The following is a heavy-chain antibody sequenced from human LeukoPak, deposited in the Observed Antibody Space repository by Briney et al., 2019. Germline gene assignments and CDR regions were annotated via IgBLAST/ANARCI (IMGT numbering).Heavy chain of an antibody. D-gene: IGHD6-19*01. CDR2: ISSSGHT. J-gene: IGHJ4*02. Sequence: SETLSLTCSVSGGSIASNFWTWIRQPAGKGLEYIGRISSSGHTNYNPSLLSRVTMSVDTSKNQFSLRLSSATAADTAVYYCARHQWLATEPFDYWGQGTLVTVSS. CDR1: GGSIASNF. CDR3: ARHQWLATEPFDY. V-gene: IGHV4-4*07.